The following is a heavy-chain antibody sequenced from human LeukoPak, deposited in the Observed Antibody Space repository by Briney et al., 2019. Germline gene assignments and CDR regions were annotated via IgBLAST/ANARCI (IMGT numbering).Heavy chain of an antibody. Sequence: QAGGSLRLSCAASGFTFSSYAMHWVRQAPGKGLEWVAVISYDGSNKYYADSVKGRFTISRDNSKNTLYLQMNSLRAEDTAVYYCAKALGGDYDILTGYDYWGQGTLVTVSS. D-gene: IGHD3-9*01. V-gene: IGHV3-30-3*01. J-gene: IGHJ4*02. CDR2: ISYDGSNK. CDR1: GFTFSSYA. CDR3: AKALGGDYDILTGYDY.